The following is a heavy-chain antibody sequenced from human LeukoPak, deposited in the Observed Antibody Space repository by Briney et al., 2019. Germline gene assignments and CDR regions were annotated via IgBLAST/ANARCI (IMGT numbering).Heavy chain of an antibody. J-gene: IGHJ1*01. Sequence: PSETLSLTCTVSGGSISSYYWSWIRQPPGKGLEWIGFISYSENNNYNPSLKSRVTISINTSKNQFSLKLSSVTATDTAVYYCADSLRYCTGGSCYSLEYFQHWGQGTLVTVSS. CDR2: ISYSENN. CDR3: ADSLRYCTGGSCYSLEYFQH. CDR1: GGSISSYY. V-gene: IGHV4-59*08. D-gene: IGHD2-15*01.